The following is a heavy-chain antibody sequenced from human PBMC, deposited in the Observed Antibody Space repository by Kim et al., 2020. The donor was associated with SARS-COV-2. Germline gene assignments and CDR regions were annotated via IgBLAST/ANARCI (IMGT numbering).Heavy chain of an antibody. V-gene: IGHV4-39*01. Sequence: SETLSLTCTVSGGSISSSSYYWGWIRQPPGKGLEWIGSIYYSGSTYYNPSLKSRVTISVDTSKNQFTLKLSSVTAADTAVYYCARHHLGLTDYDILTGYYRGWFDPWAREPWSPSPQ. D-gene: IGHD3-9*01. CDR3: ARHHLGLTDYDILTGYYRGWFDP. CDR1: GGSISSSSYY. J-gene: IGHJ5*02. CDR2: IYYSGST.